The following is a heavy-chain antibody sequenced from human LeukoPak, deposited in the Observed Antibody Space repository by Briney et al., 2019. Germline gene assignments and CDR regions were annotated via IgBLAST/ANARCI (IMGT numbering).Heavy chain of an antibody. Sequence: SETLSLTCTVSGGSFSSYYWSWIRQPPGKGLEWMGYIYYSGSTNYNPSLKSRVTISVDTSKNQFSLKLSSVTAADTAVYYCARVAAAGTYYYYYMDVWGKGTTVTISS. CDR2: IYYSGST. J-gene: IGHJ6*03. D-gene: IGHD6-13*01. V-gene: IGHV4-59*01. CDR3: ARVAAAGTYYYYYMDV. CDR1: GGSFSSYY.